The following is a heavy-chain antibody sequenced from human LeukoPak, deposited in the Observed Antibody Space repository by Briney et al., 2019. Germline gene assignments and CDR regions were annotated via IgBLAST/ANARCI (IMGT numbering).Heavy chain of an antibody. CDR3: ARDRYDFWSGYYYYGMDV. D-gene: IGHD3-3*01. J-gene: IGHJ6*02. CDR2: ISSSSSTI. Sequence: GGSLRLSCAASGFTFSSYWMSWVRQAPGKGLEWVSYISSSSSTIYYADSVKGRFTISRDNAKNSLYLQMNSLRDEDTAVYYCARDRYDFWSGYYYYGMDVWGQGTTVTVSS. CDR1: GFTFSSYW. V-gene: IGHV3-48*02.